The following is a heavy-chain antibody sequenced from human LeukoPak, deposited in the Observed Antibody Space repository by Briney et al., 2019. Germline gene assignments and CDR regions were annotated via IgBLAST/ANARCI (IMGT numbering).Heavy chain of an antibody. J-gene: IGHJ4*02. CDR3: ARSPSRSEDYFDH. CDR1: GGSINSGGYY. V-gene: IGHV4-31*03. D-gene: IGHD6-19*01. Sequence: ASETLSLTCTVSGGSINSGGYYWSWIRQHPGKGLEWIGYFSYSGSTYYNPSLKSRVTISVDTSRNQFSLKLNSVTAADTAVYYSARSPSRSEDYFDHWGQGTLVTVSS. CDR2: FSYSGST.